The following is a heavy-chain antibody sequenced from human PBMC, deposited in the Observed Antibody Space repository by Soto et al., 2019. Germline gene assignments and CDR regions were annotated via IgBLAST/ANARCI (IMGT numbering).Heavy chain of an antibody. J-gene: IGHJ4*02. V-gene: IGHV3-73*01. CDR1: GFTFSGSA. CDR2: IRSKANSYAT. Sequence: HPGGSLRLSCAASGFTFSGSAMHWVRQASGKGLEWVGRIRSKANSYATAYAASVKGRFTISRDDSKNTAYLQMNSLKTEDTAVYYCTVRREVVDTAMVRWDYWGQGTPVTVSS. CDR3: TVRREVVDTAMVRWDY. D-gene: IGHD5-18*01.